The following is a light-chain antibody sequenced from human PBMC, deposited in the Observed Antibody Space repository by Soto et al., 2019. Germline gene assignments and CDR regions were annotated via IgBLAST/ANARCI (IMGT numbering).Light chain of an antibody. CDR3: CSYAGSIWV. Sequence: QSVLTQPASVSGSPGQSITISCTGTSSDVGSYNLVSWYQQHPGKAPKLMIYEGSKRPSGVSNRFSGSKSGNTASLTISGLQAEDEADYYCCSYAGSIWVFGGGTNVTVL. CDR2: EGS. V-gene: IGLV2-23*01. CDR1: SSDVGSYNL. J-gene: IGLJ3*02.